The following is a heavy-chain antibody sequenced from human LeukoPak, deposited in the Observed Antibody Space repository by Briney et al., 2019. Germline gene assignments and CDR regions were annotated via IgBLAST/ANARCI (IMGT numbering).Heavy chain of an antibody. CDR1: GYTFTSYG. V-gene: IGHV1-18*01. CDR3: ARADPTSEHYGSGSYYCAFDY. J-gene: IGHJ4*02. D-gene: IGHD3-10*01. CDR2: ISAYNGNT. Sequence: GASVKVSCKASGYTFTSYGISWVRQAPGQGLEWMGWISAYNGNTNYAQKLQGRVTMTTDTSTSTAYMELRNLRSDDTAVYYCARADPTSEHYGSGSYYCAFDYWGQGTLVTVSS.